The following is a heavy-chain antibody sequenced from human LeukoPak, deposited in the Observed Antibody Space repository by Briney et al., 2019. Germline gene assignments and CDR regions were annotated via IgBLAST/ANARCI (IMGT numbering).Heavy chain of an antibody. CDR1: GYTFTSYA. V-gene: IGHV1-3*01. D-gene: IGHD3-10*01. CDR2: INAGNGNT. CDR3: ARALITMVRGVMIPPLGY. J-gene: IGHJ4*02. Sequence: ASVKVSCKASGYTFTSYAMHWVRQAPGQRLEWMGWINAGNGNTKYSQKFQGRVTITRDTSASTAYMELSSLRFEDTAVYYCARALITMVRGVMIPPLGYWGQGTLVTVSS.